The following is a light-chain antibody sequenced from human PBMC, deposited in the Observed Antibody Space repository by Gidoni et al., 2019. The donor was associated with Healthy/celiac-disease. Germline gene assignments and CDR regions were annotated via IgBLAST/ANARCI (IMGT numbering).Light chain of an antibody. Sequence: QSVLTQPPPVSGAPGQRVTISCTGRSSNIGAGYDVHLYQQLPGTAPKPLIHCNSNLPSGVPDRFSGSKSGTSASLAITWLQAEDEADYYCQSYDSSLSGLWVFGGGTKLTVL. CDR1: SSNIGAGYD. CDR3: QSYDSSLSGLWV. CDR2: CNS. V-gene: IGLV1-40*01. J-gene: IGLJ3*02.